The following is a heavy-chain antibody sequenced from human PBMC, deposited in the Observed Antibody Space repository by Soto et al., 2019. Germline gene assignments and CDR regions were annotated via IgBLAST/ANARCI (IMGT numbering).Heavy chain of an antibody. CDR2: IKQDGSEK. CDR1: GFTFSSYW. Sequence: HPGGSLRLTCAASGFTFSSYWMSWVRQAPGKGLEWVANIKQDGSEKYYVDSVKGRFTISRDNAKNSLYLQMNSLRAEDTAVYYCARDLGAAIMDVWGQGTTVTVSS. V-gene: IGHV3-7*05. CDR3: ARDLGAAIMDV. D-gene: IGHD6-13*01. J-gene: IGHJ6*02.